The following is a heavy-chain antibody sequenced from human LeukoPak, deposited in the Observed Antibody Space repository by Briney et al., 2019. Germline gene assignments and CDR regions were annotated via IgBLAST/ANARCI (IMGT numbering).Heavy chain of an antibody. CDR3: AKDRPGPIDC. CDR2: ISYDGSNK. V-gene: IGHV3-30*18. Sequence: GGSLRLSCAASGFTFSSYGMHWVRQAPGKGLEWVAVISYDGSNKDYADSVKGRFTMSRDNSINTLYLQMNSLRAEDTAVYYCAKDRPGPIDCWGQGTLVTVSS. CDR1: GFTFSSYG. D-gene: IGHD6-6*01. J-gene: IGHJ4*02.